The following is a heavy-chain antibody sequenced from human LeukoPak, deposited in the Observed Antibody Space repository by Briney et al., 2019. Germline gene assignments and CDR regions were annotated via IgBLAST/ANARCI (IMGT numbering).Heavy chain of an antibody. J-gene: IGHJ4*02. CDR3: ARLDVVAGRAY. CDR1: GFTFSNFW. V-gene: IGHV3-7*03. CDR2: IKEDGSEK. D-gene: IGHD6-19*01. Sequence: PGGSLRLSCVTSGFTFSNFWMSWVRQAPGKGLEWVANIKEDGSEKYYVDSVKGRFTISRDNAKNSLYLQMNSLRAEDTAVYYCARLDVVAGRAYWGLGTLVTVSS.